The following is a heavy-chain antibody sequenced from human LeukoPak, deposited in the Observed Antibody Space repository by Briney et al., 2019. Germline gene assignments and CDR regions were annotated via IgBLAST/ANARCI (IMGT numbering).Heavy chain of an antibody. V-gene: IGHV3-9*01. J-gene: IGHJ6*03. CDR2: ISWNSGSI. CDR1: GFTFDDYA. Sequence: GGSLRLSCAASGFTFDDYAMHWVRQAPGKGLEWVSGISWNSGSIGYADPVKGRFTISRDNAKNSLYLQMNSLRAEDTALYYCAKDGGYCSSTSCYSYYYMDVWGKGTTVTVSS. D-gene: IGHD2-2*01. CDR3: AKDGGYCSSTSCYSYYYMDV.